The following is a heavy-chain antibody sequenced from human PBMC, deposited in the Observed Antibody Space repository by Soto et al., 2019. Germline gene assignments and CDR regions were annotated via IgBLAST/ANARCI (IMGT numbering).Heavy chain of an antibody. CDR2: ISAYNGNT. CDR3: ARDHWDSSGPEWFDP. D-gene: IGHD3-22*01. V-gene: IGHV1-18*01. Sequence: ASVKVSCKASGYTFTSYGISWVRQAPGQGLEWMGWISAYNGNTNYAQKLQGRVTMTTDTSTSTAYMELRNLRSDDTAVYHCARDHWDSSGPEWFDPWGQGTLVTVSS. J-gene: IGHJ5*02. CDR1: GYTFTSYG.